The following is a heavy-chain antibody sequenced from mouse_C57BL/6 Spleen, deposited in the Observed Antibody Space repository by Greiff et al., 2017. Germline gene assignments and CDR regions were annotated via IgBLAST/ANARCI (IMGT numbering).Heavy chain of an antibody. J-gene: IGHJ1*03. CDR3: ARIYYYGSSYVNWYFDV. CDR1: GFTFTDYY. Sequence: EVQLLESGGGLVQPGGSLSLSCAASGFTFTDYYMSWVRQPPGKALEWLGFIRNKANGYTTEYSASVKGRFTISRDNSQSILYLQMNALRAEDSATYYCARIYYYGSSYVNWYFDVWGTGTTVTVSS. CDR2: IRNKANGYTT. D-gene: IGHD1-1*01. V-gene: IGHV7-3*01.